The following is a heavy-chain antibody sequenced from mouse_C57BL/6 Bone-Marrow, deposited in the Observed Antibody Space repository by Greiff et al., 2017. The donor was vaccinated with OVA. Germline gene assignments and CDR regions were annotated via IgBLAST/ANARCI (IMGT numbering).Heavy chain of an antibody. CDR1: GYTFTSYT. CDR3: ARPITTVVD. J-gene: IGHJ3*01. CDR2: INPSSGYT. D-gene: IGHD1-1*01. V-gene: IGHV1-4*01. Sequence: VKLMESGAELARPGASVKMSCKASGYTFTSYTMHWVKQRPGQGLEWIGYINPSSGYTKYNQKFKDKATLTADKSSSTAYMQLSSLTSEDSAVYYCARPITTVVDWGQGTLVTVSA.